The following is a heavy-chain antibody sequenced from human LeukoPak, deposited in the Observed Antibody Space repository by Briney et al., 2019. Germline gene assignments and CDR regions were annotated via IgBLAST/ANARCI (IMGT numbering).Heavy chain of an antibody. CDR2: ITPFNGNT. V-gene: IGHV1-45*02. CDR3: AILYYYDSSGYYRISEH. D-gene: IGHD3-22*01. Sequence: GASVKVSCKASGYTFTYRYLHWVRQAPGQALEWMGWITPFNGNTNYAQKFQDRVTITRDRSMSTAYMELSSLRSEDTAMYYCAILYYYDSSGYYRISEHWGQGTLVTVSS. J-gene: IGHJ1*01. CDR1: GYTFTYRY.